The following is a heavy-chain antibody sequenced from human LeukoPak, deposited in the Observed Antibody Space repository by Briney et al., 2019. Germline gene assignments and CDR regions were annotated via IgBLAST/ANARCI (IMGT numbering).Heavy chain of an antibody. CDR2: INWNGGST. D-gene: IGHD4-17*01. CDR3: ARTDVTTNDYHYYMDV. Sequence: GGSLRLSCAASGFTFDDYGMSWVRQAPGKGLEWVSGINWNGGSTGYADSVKGRFTISRDNAKNSLYLQMNSLRAEDTALYYCARTDVTTNDYHYYMDVWGKGTTVTVSS. CDR1: GFTFDDYG. J-gene: IGHJ6*03. V-gene: IGHV3-20*04.